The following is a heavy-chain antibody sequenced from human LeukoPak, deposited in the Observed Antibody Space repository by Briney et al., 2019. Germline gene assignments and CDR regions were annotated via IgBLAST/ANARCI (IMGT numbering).Heavy chain of an antibody. CDR3: ARVVYGDYADY. Sequence: GGSLRLSCTASGFTFSAFGMHWVRQAPGKGLEWVSYISSSSSTIYYADSVKGRFTISRDNAKNSLYLQMNSLRAEDTAVYYCARVVYGDYADYWGQGTLVTVSS. CDR1: GFTFSAFG. J-gene: IGHJ4*02. V-gene: IGHV3-48*04. D-gene: IGHD4-17*01. CDR2: ISSSSSTI.